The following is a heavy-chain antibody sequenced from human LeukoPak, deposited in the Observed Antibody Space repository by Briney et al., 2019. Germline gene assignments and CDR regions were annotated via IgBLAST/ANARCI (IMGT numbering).Heavy chain of an antibody. V-gene: IGHV3-7*01. CDR1: RFSFTKLW. CDR3: ARIGYSSSSLDY. D-gene: IGHD6-6*01. CDR2: VNADVSQK. J-gene: IGHJ4*02. Sequence: GGSLRLSCAPSRFSFTKLWMILVRLAPATRREGVAKVNADVSQKYFLLSAKRRVTVSRNNAKNSQYLQMNSLRGEDTAVYYCARIGYSSSSLDYWGQGTLVTVSS.